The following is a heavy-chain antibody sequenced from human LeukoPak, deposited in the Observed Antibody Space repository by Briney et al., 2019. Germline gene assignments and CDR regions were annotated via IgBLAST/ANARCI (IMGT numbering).Heavy chain of an antibody. Sequence: SETLSLTCTVSGDSISSSSYYWGWIRQPPGKGLEWIGSIYHSGSTNYNPSLKSRVTISVDKSKNQFSLKLSSVTAADTAVYYCARDWSSSSAGFDPWGQGTLVTVSS. CDR3: ARDWSSSSAGFDP. CDR2: IYHSGST. V-gene: IGHV4-39*07. D-gene: IGHD6-13*01. J-gene: IGHJ5*02. CDR1: GDSISSSSYY.